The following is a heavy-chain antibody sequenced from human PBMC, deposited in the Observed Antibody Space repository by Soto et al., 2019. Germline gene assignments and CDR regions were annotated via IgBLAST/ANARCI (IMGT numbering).Heavy chain of an antibody. CDR2: ISSTSAYT. V-gene: IGHV3-11*05. CDR3: ARDPSRRAPPDD. D-gene: IGHD6-6*01. Sequence: GGSLRLSCAASGFTFSDYYMTWFRQAPGKGLEWVSYISSTSAYTDYADSLKGRFTISRDNANNILYLQMSSLRDEDTGVYFCARDPSRRAPPDDRGQGTWVTVSS. CDR1: GFTFSDYY. J-gene: IGHJ4*02.